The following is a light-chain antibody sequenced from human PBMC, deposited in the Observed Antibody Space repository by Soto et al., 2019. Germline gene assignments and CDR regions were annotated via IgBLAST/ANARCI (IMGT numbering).Light chain of an antibody. CDR3: QQQGT. CDR2: AAS. V-gene: IGKV3-20*01. J-gene: IGKJ2*01. Sequence: EIVLTQSPGPLSLSPGERATLSCRASRSLSSSYVVWYQQKPGQAPRRLIYAASRRATGIPDRFSGSGSATEYTLTISRLEPEDFAVYYCQQQGTFGQGTKLEIK. CDR1: RSLSSSY.